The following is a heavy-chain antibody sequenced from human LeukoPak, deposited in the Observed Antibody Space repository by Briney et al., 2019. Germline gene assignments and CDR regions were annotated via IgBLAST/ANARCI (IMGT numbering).Heavy chain of an antibody. V-gene: IGHV1-2*02. CDR1: GYTFTDYY. CDR2: INPNSGGT. D-gene: IGHD3-9*01. CDR3: ARPYYDILTGYSHFDY. J-gene: IGHJ4*02. Sequence: ASVKVSCKASGYTFTDYYIHWVRQAPGQGLEWMGWINPNSGGTNYAQKFQGRVTMTRDTSISTAYMELSRLRSHDTAVYYCARPYYDILTGYSHFDYWGQGTLVTVSS.